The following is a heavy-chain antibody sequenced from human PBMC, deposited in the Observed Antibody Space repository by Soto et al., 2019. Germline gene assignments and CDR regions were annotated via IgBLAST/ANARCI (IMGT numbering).Heavy chain of an antibody. Sequence: QVQLVESGGGGVQPGRSLRLSCATSGFTFSSFVMHWVRQAPGKGLEWVAVIYHDGSNKYYADSVKGRLTISRDNSKSSLYLQRNSLMAEDTAVYYCASRVGAVDYWGQGTLVTVSS. J-gene: IGHJ4*02. D-gene: IGHD3-16*01. V-gene: IGHV3-33*01. CDR1: GFTFSSFV. CDR3: ASRVGAVDY. CDR2: IYHDGSNK.